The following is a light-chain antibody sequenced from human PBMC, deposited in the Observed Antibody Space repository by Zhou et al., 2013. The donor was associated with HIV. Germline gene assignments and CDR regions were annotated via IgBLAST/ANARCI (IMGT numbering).Light chain of an antibody. Sequence: DIQMTQSPSSLSASVGDRVTITCRASQSISSYLNWYQQKPGKAPNLLIYAASSLQSGVPSRFSGSGSGTDFTLTISSLQPEDFATYYCQQSYNTPYTFGQGTKLDIK. CDR1: QSISSY. CDR2: AAS. V-gene: IGKV1-39*01. CDR3: QQSYNTPYT. J-gene: IGKJ2*01.